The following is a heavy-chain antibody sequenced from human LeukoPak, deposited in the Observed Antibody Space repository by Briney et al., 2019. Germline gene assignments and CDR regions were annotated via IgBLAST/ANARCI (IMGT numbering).Heavy chain of an antibody. CDR1: GFTFDDYA. J-gene: IGHJ3*02. D-gene: IGHD1-26*01. V-gene: IGHV3-43D*04. Sequence: GGSLRLSCAASGFTFDDYAMHWVRQAPGKGLEWVSLISWDGGSTYYADSVKGRFTISRDNSKNSLYLQMNSLRAEDTALYYCATEGGGSYAFDIWGRGTMVTVSS. CDR3: ATEGGGSYAFDI. CDR2: ISWDGGST.